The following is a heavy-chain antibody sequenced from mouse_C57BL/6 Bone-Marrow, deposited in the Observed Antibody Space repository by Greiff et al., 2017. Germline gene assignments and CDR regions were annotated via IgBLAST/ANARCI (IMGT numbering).Heavy chain of an antibody. CDR2: IWSGGST. CDR3: AKVADYAMDY. J-gene: IGHJ4*01. Sequence: VKLMESGPGLVQPSQSLSITCTVSGFSLTSYGVHWVRQPPGKGLEWLGVIWSGGSTDYNAAFISRLSISKDNSKSQVCFKMNSLQADDTAIYYCAKVADYAMDYWGQGTSVTVSS. CDR1: GFSLTSYG. V-gene: IGHV2-4*01.